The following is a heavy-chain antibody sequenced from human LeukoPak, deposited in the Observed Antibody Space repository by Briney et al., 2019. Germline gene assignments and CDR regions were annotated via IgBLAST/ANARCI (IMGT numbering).Heavy chain of an antibody. CDR3: ARNVRPGGSTPGVPAFDY. CDR1: GGSFSGYY. Sequence: SETLSLTCAVYGGSFSGYYWSWIRQPPGKGLEWIGEINHSGSTNYNPSLKSRVTISVDTSKNQFSLKLSSVTAADTAVYYWARNVRPGGSTPGVPAFDYWGQGTLVTVSS. J-gene: IGHJ4*02. V-gene: IGHV4-34*01. D-gene: IGHD1-26*01. CDR2: INHSGST.